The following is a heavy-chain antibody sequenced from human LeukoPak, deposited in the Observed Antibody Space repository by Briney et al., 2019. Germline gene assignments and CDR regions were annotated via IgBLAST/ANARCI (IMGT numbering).Heavy chain of an antibody. CDR1: GGTFSSYA. Sequence: ASVKVSCKASGGTFSSYAISWVRQAPGQGLEWMGRIIPILGIANYAQKFQGRVTITADKSTSTAYMELSSLRSEDTAVYYCARGYYDSSGYRTGSLYYNYWGQGTLVTVSS. J-gene: IGHJ4*02. D-gene: IGHD3-22*01. CDR2: IIPILGIA. CDR3: ARGYYDSSGYRTGSLYYNY. V-gene: IGHV1-69*04.